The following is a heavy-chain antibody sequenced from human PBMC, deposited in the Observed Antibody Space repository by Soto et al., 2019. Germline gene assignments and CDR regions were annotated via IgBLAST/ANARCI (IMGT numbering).Heavy chain of an antibody. CDR3: ARRQSYYYGSGSYPVDYYMDV. CDR1: GGTFSSYT. Sequence: SVKVSCKASGGTFSSYTISWVRQAPGQGLEWMGRIIPVLGIANYAQKFQGRVTITADKSTSTAYMEPSSLRSEDTAVYYCARRQSYYYGSGSYPVDYYMDVWGKGATV. V-gene: IGHV1-69*02. CDR2: IIPVLGIA. D-gene: IGHD3-10*01. J-gene: IGHJ6*03.